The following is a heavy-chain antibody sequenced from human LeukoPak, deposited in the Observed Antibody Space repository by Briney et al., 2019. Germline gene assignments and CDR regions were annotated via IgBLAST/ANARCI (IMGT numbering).Heavy chain of an antibody. J-gene: IGHJ4*02. CDR1: GFTFSSYA. CDR3: AKDVYCSGGSCYGLDY. Sequence: GSLRLSCAASGFTFSSYAMSWVRQAPGKGLEWVSIIGGSGGTYSADSVKGRFTISRDNSKNTLYLQMNSLRAEDTAVYYCAKDVYCSGGSCYGLDYWGQGTLVTVSS. CDR2: IGGSGGT. D-gene: IGHD2-15*01. V-gene: IGHV3-23*01.